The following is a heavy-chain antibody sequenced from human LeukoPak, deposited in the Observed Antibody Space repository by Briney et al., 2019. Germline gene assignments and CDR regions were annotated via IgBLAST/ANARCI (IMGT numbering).Heavy chain of an antibody. V-gene: IGHV4-34*01. D-gene: IGHD3-22*01. CDR3: ARDLLTYYYDTSDYDAFDL. CDR1: GGSFSGYY. J-gene: IGHJ3*01. Sequence: SETLSLTRAVYGGSFSGYYWSWIRQPPGKGLEWIGEINHSGSANYNPSLKSRVTISVDTSKNQFSLKLSSVTAADTAVYYCARDLLTYYYDTSDYDAFDLWGQGTMVTVSS. CDR2: INHSGSA.